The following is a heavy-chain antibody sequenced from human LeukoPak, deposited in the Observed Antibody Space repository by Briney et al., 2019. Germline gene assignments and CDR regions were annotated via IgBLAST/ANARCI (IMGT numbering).Heavy chain of an antibody. D-gene: IGHD2-2*01. J-gene: IGHJ6*03. CDR2: IIPIFGTA. CDR3: AIGYCSSTSCTARRYYYMDV. CDR1: GGTFSSYA. V-gene: IGHV1-69*06. Sequence: ASVKVSCKASGGTFSSYAISWVRQAPGQGLEWMGGIIPIFGTANYAQKFQGRVTITADKSTSTAYMELSSLRSEDTAVYYCAIGYCSSTSCTARRYYYMDVWGKGTTVTVSS.